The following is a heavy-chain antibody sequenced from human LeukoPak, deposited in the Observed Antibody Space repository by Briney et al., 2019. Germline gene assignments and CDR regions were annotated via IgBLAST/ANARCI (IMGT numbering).Heavy chain of an antibody. D-gene: IGHD1-26*01. CDR3: AILAGDYIVGAYSDY. V-gene: IGHV3-30*04. J-gene: IGHJ4*02. Sequence: PGRSLRLSCAASGFTFSSYAMHWVRQAPGKGLEWVSVISYDGSNKYYADSVKGRFTISRDNSKNTLYLQMNSLRAEDTAVYYCAILAGDYIVGAYSDYWGQGTLVTVSS. CDR2: ISYDGSNK. CDR1: GFTFSSYA.